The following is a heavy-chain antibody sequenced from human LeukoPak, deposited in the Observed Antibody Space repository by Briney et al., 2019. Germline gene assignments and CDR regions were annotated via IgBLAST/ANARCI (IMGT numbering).Heavy chain of an antibody. CDR3: VRWGGEGNHSAFDS. D-gene: IGHD3-16*01. CDR1: GVTLSDHH. Sequence: PGGSLRLSCAASGVTLSDHHVDWVRQAPGKGLEWVGRTRDRARSYRTQYAASVDGRFTMSREDSKYTVYLKMNSLKTEETAVDYCVRWGGEGNHSAFDSWGQGTVVTVSS. J-gene: IGHJ3*02. CDR2: TRDRARSYRT. V-gene: IGHV3-72*01.